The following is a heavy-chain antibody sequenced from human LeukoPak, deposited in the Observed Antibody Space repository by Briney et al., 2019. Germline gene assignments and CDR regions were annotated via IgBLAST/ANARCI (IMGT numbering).Heavy chain of an antibody. CDR2: IIPIFGTA. D-gene: IGHD4-17*01. Sequence: GALVKVSCTASGGTFSSYAISWVRQAPGQGLEWMGGIIPIFGTANYAQKFQGRVTITADESTSTAYMELSSLRSEDTAVYYCARAGSTVTANIDYWGQGTLVTVSS. CDR3: ARAGSTVTANIDY. CDR1: GGTFSSYA. V-gene: IGHV1-69*01. J-gene: IGHJ4*02.